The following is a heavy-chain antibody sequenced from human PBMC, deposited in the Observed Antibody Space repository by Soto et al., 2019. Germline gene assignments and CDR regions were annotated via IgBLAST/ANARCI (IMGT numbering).Heavy chain of an antibody. V-gene: IGHV3-9*01. J-gene: IGHJ2*01. CDR2: ISWDKGNI. CDR1: GITFYEYA. Sequence: EVQLVESGGGLVQPGRSLRLSCAASGITFYEYAMQWVRQAPGKGLEWVSGISWDKGNIGYSDSVKGRFTISRDNAKNSLYLQMNSLRPEDTALYYCAKDFYGDYRFGYFDLWGRGTLVTVSS. D-gene: IGHD4-17*01. CDR3: AKDFYGDYRFGYFDL.